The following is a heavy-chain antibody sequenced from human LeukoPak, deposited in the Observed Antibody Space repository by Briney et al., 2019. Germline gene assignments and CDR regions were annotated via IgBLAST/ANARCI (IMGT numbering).Heavy chain of an antibody. J-gene: IGHJ4*02. CDR3: ARRRRGRTYYFDF. V-gene: IGHV4-34*01. Sequence: PSETLSLTCAVYGGSFSTFYWSWIRQSPGKGLEWIGEINHSGITNYNPSLKSRVAISEDSSKNQFPLKLSSVTASDTAVYYCARRRRGRTYYFDFWGQGSPVTVSS. CDR1: GGSFSTFY. CDR2: INHSGIT. D-gene: IGHD1-14*01.